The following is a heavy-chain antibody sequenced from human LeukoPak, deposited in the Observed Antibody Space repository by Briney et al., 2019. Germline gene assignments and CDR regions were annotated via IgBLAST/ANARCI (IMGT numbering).Heavy chain of an antibody. CDR3: ARDEGRGRDRGAVAGLIDY. Sequence: GGSLRLSCAASGFTFSSYAMHWVRQAPGKGLEWVAVISYDGSNKYYADSVKGRFTISRDNSKNTLYLQMNSLRAEDTAVYYCARDEGRGRDRGAVAGLIDYWGQGTLVTVSS. J-gene: IGHJ4*02. V-gene: IGHV3-30*04. CDR2: ISYDGSNK. CDR1: GFTFSSYA. D-gene: IGHD6-19*01.